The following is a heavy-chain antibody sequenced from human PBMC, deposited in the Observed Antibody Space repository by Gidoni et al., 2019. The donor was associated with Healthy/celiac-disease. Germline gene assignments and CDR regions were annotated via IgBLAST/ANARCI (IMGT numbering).Heavy chain of an antibody. CDR1: GGSISSYS. CDR2: IYYSGST. CDR3: ARELRGYSYGRYYYYYGMDV. D-gene: IGHD5-18*01. Sequence: QVQLQESGPGLVKPSETLYLTCTVPGGSISSYSWSWIRQPPGKGLEWIGYIYYSGSTNYNPSLKSRVTISVDTSKNQFSLKLSSVTAADTAVYYCARELRGYSYGRYYYYYGMDVWGQGTTVTVSS. J-gene: IGHJ6*02. V-gene: IGHV4-59*01.